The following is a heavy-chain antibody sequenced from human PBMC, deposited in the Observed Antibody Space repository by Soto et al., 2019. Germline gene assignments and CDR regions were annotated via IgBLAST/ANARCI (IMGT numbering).Heavy chain of an antibody. CDR3: ARSADDY. J-gene: IGHJ4*02. CDR2: INHSGST. Sequence: PSETLSLTCAVYGGSFSGYYWSWIRQPPGKGLEWIGEINHSGSTNYNPSLKSRVTISVDTSKNQFSLKLSSVTAADTAVYYCARSADDYRGQRTPVTVSS. V-gene: IGHV4-34*01. CDR1: GGSFSGYY.